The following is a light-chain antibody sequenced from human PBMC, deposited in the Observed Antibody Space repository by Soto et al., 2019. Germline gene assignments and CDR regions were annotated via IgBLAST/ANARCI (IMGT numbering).Light chain of an antibody. CDR2: AAS. V-gene: IGKV1-39*01. Sequence: DIQLTQSPSSVSASVGDSVTSTCRASQNIRSWLAWFQQKPGKAPKLLIYAASSLQSGVPSRFSGSGSGTDFTLTISSLQPEDFATYYCQQSYSTLWTFGQGTKVDIK. J-gene: IGKJ1*01. CDR3: QQSYSTLWT. CDR1: QNIRSW.